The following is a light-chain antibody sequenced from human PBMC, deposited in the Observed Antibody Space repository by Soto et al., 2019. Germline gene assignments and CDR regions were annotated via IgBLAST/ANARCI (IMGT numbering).Light chain of an antibody. V-gene: IGKV1-5*03. CDR1: QNLNNW. Sequence: DIQLTQSPSSLSAVVGDRVTITCRASQNLNNWLAWYQQAPGTAPKLLIYKASVLASGVSSRFSGSGSGTEFTLTISSLQPEDFATYYCQQYNSYSRITVGQGTRLEIK. J-gene: IGKJ5*01. CDR2: KAS. CDR3: QQYNSYSRIT.